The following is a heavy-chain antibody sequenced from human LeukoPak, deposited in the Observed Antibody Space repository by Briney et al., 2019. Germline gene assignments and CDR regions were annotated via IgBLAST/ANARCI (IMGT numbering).Heavy chain of an antibody. CDR3: ARGFSTGWYFDP. J-gene: IGHJ2*01. D-gene: IGHD6-19*01. CDR1: GASFSMGGLY. V-gene: IGHV4-61*02. CDR2: INPSGDT. Sequence: PSQTLSLTCRVSGASFSMGGLYWGWIRQPAGKEMEWIGRINPSGDTNYNPSLKSRVTMSIQTSKNQLFLNLISVNAADTALYYSARGFSTGWYFDPWGRGTQVTVSS.